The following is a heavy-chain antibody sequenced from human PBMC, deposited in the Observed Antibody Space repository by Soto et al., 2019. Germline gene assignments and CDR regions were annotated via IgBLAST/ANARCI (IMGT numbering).Heavy chain of an antibody. CDR3: AGGGHLDP. V-gene: IGHV3-21*01. CDR1: GFTFSSYS. CDR2: ISSTSTYI. J-gene: IGHJ5*02. D-gene: IGHD3-16*01. Sequence: GGSLRLSCAASGFTFSSYSMNWVRQAPGKGLEWVSSISSTSTYIFYADSMKGRFTISRDNAKNSLYLQMNSLRVEDTAVYYCAGGGHLDPWGQGTLVTVSS.